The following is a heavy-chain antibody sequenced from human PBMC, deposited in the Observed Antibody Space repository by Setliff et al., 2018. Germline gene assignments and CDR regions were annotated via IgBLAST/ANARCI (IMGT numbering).Heavy chain of an antibody. CDR1: GFTFSSYR. D-gene: IGHD5-12*01. Sequence: PGGSLRLSCAASGFTFSSYRMHWVRQAPGKGLVWVSRIDSDGIITSYADSVKGRFTISRDNAENTLYLQMNSLRAEDTSVYYCVRDGYDYYFDYWGQGMLVTVSS. CDR3: VRDGYDYYFDY. J-gene: IGHJ4*02. V-gene: IGHV3-74*01. CDR2: IDSDGIIT.